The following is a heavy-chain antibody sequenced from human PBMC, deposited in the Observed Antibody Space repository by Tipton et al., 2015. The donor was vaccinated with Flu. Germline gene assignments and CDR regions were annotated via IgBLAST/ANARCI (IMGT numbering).Heavy chain of an antibody. Sequence: TLSLTCSVSGDSIDSLYYWGWIRQPPGQGLQWIGNVHRTGSAYYNSSLQSRVTISVDTSKNQFSLKLRSVTATDTAVYYCARDMVQGAVVIPPPKRFDYWGQGTLVTVSS. J-gene: IGHJ4*02. V-gene: IGHV4-38-2*02. CDR2: VHRTGSA. D-gene: IGHD2-2*01. CDR3: ARDMVQGAVVIPPPKRFDY. CDR1: GDSIDSLYY.